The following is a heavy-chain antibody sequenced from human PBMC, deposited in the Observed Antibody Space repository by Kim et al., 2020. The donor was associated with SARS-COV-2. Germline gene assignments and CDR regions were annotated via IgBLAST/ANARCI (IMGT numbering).Heavy chain of an antibody. CDR3: ANGSEGNSCDSSGYADH. J-gene: IGHJ4*02. CDR2: INPNSGGT. CDR1: GYTFTGYY. D-gene: IGHD3-22*01. Sequence: ASVKVSCKASGYTFTGYYMHWVRQAPGQGLDWMGRINPNSGGTHYAQKFQGRVTMTRDTSISTAYMELSRLTSDDTAVYYCANGSEGNSCDSSGYADHWGQGTLVTVSS. V-gene: IGHV1-2*06.